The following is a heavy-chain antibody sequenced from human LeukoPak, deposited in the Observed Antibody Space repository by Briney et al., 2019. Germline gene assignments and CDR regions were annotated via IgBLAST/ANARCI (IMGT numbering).Heavy chain of an antibody. CDR3: ARDERFLEWLPRVTWDDAFDI. J-gene: IGHJ3*02. D-gene: IGHD3-3*01. V-gene: IGHV1-46*01. CDR1: GYTFTSYY. CDR2: INPSGGST. Sequence: GASVKVSRKASGYTFTSYYMHWVRQAPGQGLEWMGIINPSGGSTSYAQKFQGRVTMTRDTSTSTVYMELSSLRSEDTAVYYCARDERFLEWLPRVTWDDAFDIWGQGTMVTVSS.